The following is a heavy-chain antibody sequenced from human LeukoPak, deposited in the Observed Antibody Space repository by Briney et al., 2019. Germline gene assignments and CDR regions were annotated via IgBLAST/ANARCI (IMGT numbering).Heavy chain of an antibody. CDR3: AKGSDTYYDILTGYPDYFDY. J-gene: IGHJ4*02. D-gene: IGHD3-9*01. CDR1: GFTVSSNY. V-gene: IGHV3-53*01. Sequence: PGGSLRLSCAASGFTVSSNYMSWVRQAPGKGLEWVSVIYSGGSTYYADSVKGRFTISRDNSKNTLYLQMNSLRAEDTAVYYCAKGSDTYYDILTGYPDYFDYWGQGTLVTVSS. CDR2: IYSGGST.